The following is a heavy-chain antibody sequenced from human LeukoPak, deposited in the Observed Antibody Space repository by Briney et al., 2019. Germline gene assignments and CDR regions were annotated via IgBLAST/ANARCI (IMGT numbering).Heavy chain of an antibody. CDR2: IYYSGST. CDR3: ASTGIVVVPAAPTTEGAFDI. Sequence: KTSETLSLTCTVSGGSISSYYWSWIRQPPGKGLEWLGYIYYSGSTNYNPSLKSRVTISVDTSKNQFSLKLSSVTAADTAVYYCASTGIVVVPAAPTTEGAFDIWGQGTMVTVSS. D-gene: IGHD2-2*01. CDR1: GGSISSYY. J-gene: IGHJ3*02. V-gene: IGHV4-59*01.